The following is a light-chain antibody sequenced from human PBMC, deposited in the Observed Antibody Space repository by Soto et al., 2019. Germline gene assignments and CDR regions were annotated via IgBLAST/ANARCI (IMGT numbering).Light chain of an antibody. J-gene: IGLJ1*01. CDR1: SRDIGFYNY. V-gene: IGLV2-14*03. CDR3: SSYTTRSTYV. CDR2: DVS. Sequence: QSALTQPASLSGSPGQSLTISCTGTSRDIGFYNYVSWYQQYPGNAPKLIIFDVSNRPSGVSGRFSGSKSGNTASLTISGLLPEDGADYYCSSYTTRSTYVFGSGTKVTVL.